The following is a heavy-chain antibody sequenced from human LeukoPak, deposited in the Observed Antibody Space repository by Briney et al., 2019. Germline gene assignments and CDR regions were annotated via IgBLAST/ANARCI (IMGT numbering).Heavy chain of an antibody. V-gene: IGHV1-8*01. CDR3: ARVAYYYDSAGLYLNYFYGMDV. CDR2: MNPSSGNT. J-gene: IGHJ6*02. Sequence: ASVKVSCKASGYTFTSYDINWVRQATGQGLEWLGWMNPSSGNTGYAQKFQGRVTMTRDTSISTAYMELSSLRSEDTAVYYCARVAYYYDSAGLYLNYFYGMDVWGQGTTVTVSS. D-gene: IGHD3-22*01. CDR1: GYTFTSYD.